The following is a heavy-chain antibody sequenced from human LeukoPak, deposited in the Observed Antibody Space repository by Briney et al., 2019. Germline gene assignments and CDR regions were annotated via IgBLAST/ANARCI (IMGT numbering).Heavy chain of an antibody. CDR2: IYSGGST. D-gene: IGHD3-9*01. J-gene: IGHJ6*02. Sequence: PGGSLRLSCAASGFTVSSNYMSWVRQAPGKGLEWVSVIYSGGSTYYADSVKGRFTISRDNSKNTLYLQMNSLRAEDTAVYYCARDSRYDILTGYPPSDYYGMDVWGQGTTVTVSS. V-gene: IGHV3-66*01. CDR3: ARDSRYDILTGYPPSDYYGMDV. CDR1: GFTVSSNY.